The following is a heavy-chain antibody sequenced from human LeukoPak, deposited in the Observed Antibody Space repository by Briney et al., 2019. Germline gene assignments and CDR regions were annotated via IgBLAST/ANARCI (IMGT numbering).Heavy chain of an antibody. V-gene: IGHV3-7*01. J-gene: IGHJ6*02. CDR1: GFTFSSYW. D-gene: IGHD5-18*01. CDR2: IKQDGSEK. Sequence: PGGSLRLSCAASGFTFSSYWMSWVRQAPGKGLEWVANIKQDGSEKYYVDSVKGRFTISRDNAKNSLYLQMNSLRAEDTAVYYCARDRVYSYGGLLAGMDVWGRGTTVTVSS. CDR3: ARDRVYSYGGLLAGMDV.